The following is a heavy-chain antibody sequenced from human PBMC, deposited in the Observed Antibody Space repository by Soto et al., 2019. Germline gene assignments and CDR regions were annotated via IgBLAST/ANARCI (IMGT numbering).Heavy chain of an antibody. CDR2: ISATGGGT. CDR1: GFKFINYA. J-gene: IGHJ4*02. CDR3: AKDRRAGGNSAFYFDF. Sequence: GGSLRLSCAASGFKFINYAMSWGRRAPGKGLEWVSLISATGGGTYYADSVKGRFTISRDNSHNTLYLQVHSLTAEDTAVYYCAKDRRAGGNSAFYFDFWGQGAQVTVSS. D-gene: IGHD3-16*01. V-gene: IGHV3-23*01.